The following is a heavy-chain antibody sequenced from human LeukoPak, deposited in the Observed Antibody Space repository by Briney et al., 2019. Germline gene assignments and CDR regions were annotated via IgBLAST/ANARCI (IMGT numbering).Heavy chain of an antibody. CDR3: ARAPYYGSGSYYPY. Sequence: KISCKGSGYTFTSYDINWVRQATGQGLEWMGGIIPIFGTANCAQKFQGRVTITADESTSTAYMELSSLRSEDTAVYYCARAPYYGSGSYYPYWGQGTLVTVSS. CDR2: IIPIFGTA. CDR1: GYTFTSYD. J-gene: IGHJ4*02. V-gene: IGHV1-69*01. D-gene: IGHD3-10*01.